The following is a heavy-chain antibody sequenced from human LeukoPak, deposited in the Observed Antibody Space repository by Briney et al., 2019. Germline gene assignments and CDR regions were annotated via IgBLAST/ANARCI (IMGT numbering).Heavy chain of an antibody. CDR3: SRVGSSGWPNNFDS. V-gene: IGHV3-13*04. CDR2: IGTSGDT. CDR1: GFTFSGYD. Sequence: GGSLRLSCAASGFTFSGYDMHWVRQATGKGLEWVSVIGTSGDTYYAGSVKGRFTISRENAKNSLYLQMNSLTAGDTAVYYCSRVGSSGWPNNFDSWGQGTRVTVSS. J-gene: IGHJ4*02. D-gene: IGHD6-19*01.